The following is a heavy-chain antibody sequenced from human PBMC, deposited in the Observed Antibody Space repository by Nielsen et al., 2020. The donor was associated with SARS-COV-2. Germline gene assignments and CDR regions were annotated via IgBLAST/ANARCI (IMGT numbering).Heavy chain of an antibody. CDR1: GGSISSGGYY. D-gene: IGHD3-22*01. CDR3: ARHAPGYYDY. Sequence: SETLSLTCTVSGGSISSGGYYWSWIRQHPGKGLEWIGYIYYSGSTYYNPSLKSRVTISVDTSKNQFSLKLSSVTAADTAVYYCARHAPGYYDYWGQGTLVTVSS. CDR2: IYYSGST. J-gene: IGHJ4*02. V-gene: IGHV4-31*03.